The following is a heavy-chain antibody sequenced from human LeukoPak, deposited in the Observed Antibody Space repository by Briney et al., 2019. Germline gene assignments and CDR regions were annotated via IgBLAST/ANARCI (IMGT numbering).Heavy chain of an antibody. CDR2: ISAYNGNT. CDR1: GGTFSSYG. CDR3: ARDSSGYSDEY. Sequence: ASVKVSCKASGGTFSSYGISWVRQAPGQGLEWMGWISAYNGNTNYAQKLQGRVTMTTDTSTSTAYMELRSLRSDDTAVYYCARDSSGYSDEYWGQGTLVTVSS. D-gene: IGHD3-22*01. V-gene: IGHV1-18*01. J-gene: IGHJ4*02.